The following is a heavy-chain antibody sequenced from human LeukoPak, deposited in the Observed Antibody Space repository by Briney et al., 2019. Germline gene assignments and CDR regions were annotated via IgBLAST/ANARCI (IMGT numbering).Heavy chain of an antibody. V-gene: IGHV3-23*01. CDR2: ISGSGGST. D-gene: IGHD3-3*01. CDR3: ARDQDDSPTGNYFDY. Sequence: GGSLRLSCAASGFTFSSYAMGWVRQAPGKGLEWVSAISGSGGSTYYADSVKGRFTISRDNSKNTLYLQMNSLRAEDTAVYYCARDQDDSPTGNYFDYWGQGTLVTVSS. J-gene: IGHJ4*02. CDR1: GFTFSSYA.